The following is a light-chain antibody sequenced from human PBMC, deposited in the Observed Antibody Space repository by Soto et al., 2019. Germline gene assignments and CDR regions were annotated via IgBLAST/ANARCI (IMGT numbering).Light chain of an antibody. CDR2: DAS. CDR1: QDISNY. CDR3: QQYDTLKVT. Sequence: DIQMTHSPSTLSASVVDRFTITCQASQDISNYLNWYQQKPGKAPKLLIYDASNLETGVPSRFSGRGYGTDFTFTISSLQPEDFATYFCQQYDTLKVTFGPGTKVDIK. J-gene: IGKJ3*01. V-gene: IGKV1-33*01.